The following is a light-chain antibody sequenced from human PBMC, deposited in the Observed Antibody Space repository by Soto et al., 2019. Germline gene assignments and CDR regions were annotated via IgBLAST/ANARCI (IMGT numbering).Light chain of an antibody. J-gene: IGLJ1*01. Sequence: QSALTQPPSASGSPGQSVTISCTGTSSDVGGYNYVSWYQQHPGKAPKLMIXEVSKRPSGVPDRFSGSKSGNTASLTVSGXXXXXXXDYYCSSYAGSNNNVFGTGTKLTVL. V-gene: IGLV2-8*01. CDR3: SSYAGSNNNV. CDR1: SSDVGGYNY. CDR2: EVS.